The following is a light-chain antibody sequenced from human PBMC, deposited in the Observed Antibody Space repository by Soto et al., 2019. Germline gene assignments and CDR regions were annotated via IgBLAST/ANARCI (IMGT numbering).Light chain of an antibody. CDR2: DVS. CDR3: SSYTSSSTYVV. Sequence: QSALTQPASVSGSPGQSITISCTGTSSDVGGYNYVSWYQQHPGQAPKLMIYDVSNRPSGVSNRFAGSKSGNTASLTISGLQAEDGADYYCSSYTSSSTYVVFGGGTKLTVL. V-gene: IGLV2-14*01. CDR1: SSDVGGYNY. J-gene: IGLJ2*01.